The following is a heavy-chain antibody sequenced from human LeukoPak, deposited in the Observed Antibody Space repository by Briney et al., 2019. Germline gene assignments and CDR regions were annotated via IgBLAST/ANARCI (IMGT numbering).Heavy chain of an antibody. Sequence: GGSLRLSCTASGFTFSSYWMHWVRQAPGKGLVWVSRTNSDGSSTSYADSVKGRFPISRDNAKNTLYLQMNSLRAEDTAVHYCARPYYYDSSRVDYWGQGTLVTVSS. CDR3: ARPYYYDSSRVDY. CDR2: TNSDGSST. D-gene: IGHD3-22*01. J-gene: IGHJ4*02. V-gene: IGHV3-74*01. CDR1: GFTFSSYW.